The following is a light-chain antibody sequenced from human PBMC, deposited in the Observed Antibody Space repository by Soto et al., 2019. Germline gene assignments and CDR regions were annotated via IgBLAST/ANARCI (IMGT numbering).Light chain of an antibody. J-gene: IGKJ1*01. CDR2: GVS. Sequence: IVMTQSPATLSVSPGETVTLSCRPSHSVSSDLAWYQQKPGQSPWLLIYGVSTRATGVPARFSGSGFGTAFTLTISSLQSDDFAAYYWQQYTNWPRTFGQGTRVEIK. CDR1: HSVSSD. V-gene: IGKV3-15*01. CDR3: QQYTNWPRT.